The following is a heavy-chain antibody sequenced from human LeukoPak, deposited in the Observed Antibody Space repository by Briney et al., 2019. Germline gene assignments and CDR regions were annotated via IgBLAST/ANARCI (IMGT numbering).Heavy chain of an antibody. CDR1: GGSISSYY. CDR2: IYYSGST. D-gene: IGHD2-2*01. J-gene: IGHJ5*02. Sequence: SETLSLTCTVSGGSISSYYWSWIRQPPGKGLEWIGYIYYSGSTYYNPSLKSRVLISVDTSKNQFSLNLRSVTAADTAVYYCARYHCTSTNCGFDPWGQGTLVTVSS. CDR3: ARYHCTSTNCGFDP. V-gene: IGHV4-59*08.